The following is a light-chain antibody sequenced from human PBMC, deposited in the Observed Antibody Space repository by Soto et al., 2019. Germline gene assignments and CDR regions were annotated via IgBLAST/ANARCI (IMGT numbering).Light chain of an antibody. J-gene: IGKJ4*01. Sequence: EIVLTQSPATLSVSPGERATLSCRASQSVSSSYLAWYQQKPGQAPRLLIFGASSRATGIPNRFSGSGSGTDFTLTISSLEPEDFAVYYCQQYDRSPLTFGGGTKVDIK. CDR2: GAS. CDR1: QSVSSSY. V-gene: IGKV3-20*01. CDR3: QQYDRSPLT.